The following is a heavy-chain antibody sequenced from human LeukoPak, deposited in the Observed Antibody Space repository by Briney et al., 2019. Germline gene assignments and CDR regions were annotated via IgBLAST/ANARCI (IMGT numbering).Heavy chain of an antibody. J-gene: IGHJ4*02. Sequence: GGSLRLSCAASGSTFSSYGMHWVRQAPGKGLEWVAIIWYDGSNNYYADSVKGRFTISRDKSKNTLSLQMNSLRAEDTAVYYCARDSIAVAGCFDSWGQGTLVTVSS. D-gene: IGHD6-19*01. CDR3: ARDSIAVAGCFDS. V-gene: IGHV3-33*01. CDR1: GSTFSSYG. CDR2: IWYDGSNN.